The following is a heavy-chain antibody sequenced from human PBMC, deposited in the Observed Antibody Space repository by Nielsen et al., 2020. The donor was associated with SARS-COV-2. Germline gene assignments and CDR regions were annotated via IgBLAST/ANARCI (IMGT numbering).Heavy chain of an antibody. Sequence: SETLSLTCTVSGGSISSSSYYWGWIRQPPGKGLEWIGSIYYSGSTYYNPSLKSRITISVDTSTNQFSLKLSSVTAADTAVYYCAREGGPGGHVDMDQDAFDIWGQGTMVTVSS. J-gene: IGHJ3*02. CDR3: AREGGPGGHVDMDQDAFDI. D-gene: IGHD5-12*01. CDR2: IYYSGST. V-gene: IGHV4-39*07. CDR1: GGSISSSSYY.